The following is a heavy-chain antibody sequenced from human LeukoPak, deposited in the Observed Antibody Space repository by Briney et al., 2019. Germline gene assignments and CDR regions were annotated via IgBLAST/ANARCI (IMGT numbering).Heavy chain of an antibody. D-gene: IGHD6-19*01. Sequence: GESLKISCKGSGYRFTSYWIDWVRQMPGKGLEWMGSIYPGDSDTRYSPSFQGQVTISADKSITTAYLQWSSLKASDTAMYYCATPQVSGWNFDYWGQGTLVTVSS. CDR1: GYRFTSYW. CDR2: IYPGDSDT. J-gene: IGHJ4*02. V-gene: IGHV5-51*01. CDR3: ATPQVSGWNFDY.